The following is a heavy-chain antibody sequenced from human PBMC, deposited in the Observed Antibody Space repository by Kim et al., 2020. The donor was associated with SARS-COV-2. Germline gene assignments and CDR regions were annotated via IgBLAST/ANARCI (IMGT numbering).Heavy chain of an antibody. CDR3: VKDGATVVTPSDAFDI. Sequence: GGSLRLSCSASGFTFSSYAMHWVRQAPGKGLEYVSAISSNGGSTYYADSVKGRFTISRDNSKNTLYLQMSSLRAEDTAVYYCVKDGATVVTPSDAFDIWGQGTMVTVSS. V-gene: IGHV3-64D*09. CDR1: GFTFSSYA. J-gene: IGHJ3*02. D-gene: IGHD4-17*01. CDR2: ISSNGGST.